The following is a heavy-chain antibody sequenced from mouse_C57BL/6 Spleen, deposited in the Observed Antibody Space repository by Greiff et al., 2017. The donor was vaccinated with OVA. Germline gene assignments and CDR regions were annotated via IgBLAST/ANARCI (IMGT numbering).Heavy chain of an antibody. Sequence: VQLQQPGAELVKPGASVKLSCKASGYTFTSYWMQWVKQRPGQGLEWIGEIDPSDSYTNYNQKFKGKATLTVDTSSSTAYMQLSSLTSEDSAVYYCASTGGTSDYWGQGTTLTVSS. CDR1: GYTFTSYW. D-gene: IGHD5-1*01. J-gene: IGHJ2*01. CDR3: ASTGGTSDY. CDR2: IDPSDSYT. V-gene: IGHV1-50*01.